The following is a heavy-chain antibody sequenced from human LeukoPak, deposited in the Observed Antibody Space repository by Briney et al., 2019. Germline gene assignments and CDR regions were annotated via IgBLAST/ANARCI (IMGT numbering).Heavy chain of an antibody. Sequence: SETLSLTCTVSGGSISSGGYYWSWIRQHPGKGLEWVVYIYYSGSTYYTPSLKSRVTISVDTSKNQFSLKLSSVTAADTAVYYCARDHPGVVITKVPFLWGQGTLVTASS. V-gene: IGHV4-31*03. CDR3: ARDHPGVVITKVPFL. CDR2: IYYSGST. J-gene: IGHJ4*02. CDR1: GGSISSGGYY. D-gene: IGHD3-22*01.